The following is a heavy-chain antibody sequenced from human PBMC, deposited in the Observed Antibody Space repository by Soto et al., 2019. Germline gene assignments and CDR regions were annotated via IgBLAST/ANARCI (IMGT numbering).Heavy chain of an antibody. D-gene: IGHD6-13*01. J-gene: IGHJ6*02. CDR3: ARDAPYHDSSSWFGGMDV. CDR2: INPSGGST. Sequence: ASVKVSCKASGYTFTSYYMHWVRQAPGQGLEWMGIINPSGGSTSYAQKFQGRVTMTRDTSTSTVYMELSSLGSEDTAVYYCARDAPYHDSSSWFGGMDVWGQGTTVTVSS. CDR1: GYTFTSYY. V-gene: IGHV1-46*01.